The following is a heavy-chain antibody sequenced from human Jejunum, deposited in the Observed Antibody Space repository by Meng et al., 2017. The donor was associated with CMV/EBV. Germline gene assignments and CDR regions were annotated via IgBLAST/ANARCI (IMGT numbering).Heavy chain of an antibody. D-gene: IGHD3-16*01. J-gene: IGHJ6*02. CDR1: VDNTY. CDR2: IYSGGNR. CDR3: ASRSRVTMIRGDYYALDV. Sequence: VDNTYMGWVRQAPGKGLEWVSVIYSGGNRYYAESAKGRFTILRDAAKNTLELQMNSLRVEDTAVYYCASRSRVTMIRGDYYALDVWGHGTTVTVSS. V-gene: IGHV3-53*01.